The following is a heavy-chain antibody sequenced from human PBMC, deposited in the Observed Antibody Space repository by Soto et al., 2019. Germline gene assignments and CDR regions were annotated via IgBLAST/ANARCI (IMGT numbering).Heavy chain of an antibody. J-gene: IGHJ6*02. CDR1: GYTFTSYD. Sequence: ASVKVSCKASGYTFTSYDINWVRQATGQGLEWMGWMNPNSGNTGYAQKFQGRVTMTRNTSISTAYMELSSLRSEDTAVYYCARGAARSGYSSSWYSYYYYGMGVWGQGTTVTVS. V-gene: IGHV1-8*01. CDR3: ARGAARSGYSSSWYSYYYYGMGV. CDR2: MNPNSGNT. D-gene: IGHD6-13*01.